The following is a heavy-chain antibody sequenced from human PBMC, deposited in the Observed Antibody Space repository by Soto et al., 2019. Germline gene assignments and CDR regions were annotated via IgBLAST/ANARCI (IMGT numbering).Heavy chain of an antibody. V-gene: IGHV4-30-4*01. Sequence: QVQLQESGPGLVRPSQTLSLTCTVSGGSISTDHYHWTWIRQAPGKGLEWIGYIHYSGSIQFNPSPQSRVSMSVDTSKNLFSLRLSSGTAADTAVYFCAREDDGGDRDYYGLDVWGQGTTVTVSS. D-gene: IGHD2-21*02. CDR2: IHYSGSI. J-gene: IGHJ6*02. CDR3: AREDDGGDRDYYGLDV. CDR1: GGSISTDHYH.